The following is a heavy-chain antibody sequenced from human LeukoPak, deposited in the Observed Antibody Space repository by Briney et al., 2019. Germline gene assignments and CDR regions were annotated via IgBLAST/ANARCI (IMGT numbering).Heavy chain of an antibody. Sequence: GGSLRLSCAGSGFTFSRYSMNGVRQAPGKGLEWGSSISSSSSYIYYADSVKGRFTISRDNAKKSLYLQMNSLRAEDTAVYYCARWDDSSGYYPYYFDYWGQGTLVTVSS. CDR1: GFTFSRYS. CDR3: ARWDDSSGYYPYYFDY. CDR2: ISSSSSYI. D-gene: IGHD3-22*01. J-gene: IGHJ4*02. V-gene: IGHV3-21*01.